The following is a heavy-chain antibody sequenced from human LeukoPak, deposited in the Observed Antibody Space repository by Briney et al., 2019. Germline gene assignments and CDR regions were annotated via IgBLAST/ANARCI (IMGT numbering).Heavy chain of an antibody. V-gene: IGHV3-73*01. CDR2: MDKGTNLYAT. J-gene: IGHJ5*02. D-gene: IGHD1-26*01. CDR1: GFTFSDSA. CDR3: TRDSGTYNWFDP. Sequence: GGSLRLSCVASGFTFSDSAIQWVRQSSGKGLEWIGHMDKGTNLYATALAASVKGRFTVSRDDSKNTAYLHMNSLKTEDTALYYCTRDSGTYNWFDPWGQGTLVTVSS.